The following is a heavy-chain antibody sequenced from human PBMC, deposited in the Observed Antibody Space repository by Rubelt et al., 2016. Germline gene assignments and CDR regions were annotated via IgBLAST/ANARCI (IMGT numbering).Heavy chain of an antibody. CDR3: AKDLPFGHSSGWYPFAFDI. J-gene: IGHJ3*02. V-gene: IGHV3-9*01. CDR1: GFTFDDYA. Sequence: RLSCAASGFTFDDYAMHWVRQAPGKGLEWVSGISWNSGSIGYADSVKGRFTISRDNAKNSLYLQMNSLRAEDTALYYCAKDLPFGHSSGWYPFAFDIWGQGTMVTVSS. CDR2: ISWNSGSI. D-gene: IGHD6-19*01.